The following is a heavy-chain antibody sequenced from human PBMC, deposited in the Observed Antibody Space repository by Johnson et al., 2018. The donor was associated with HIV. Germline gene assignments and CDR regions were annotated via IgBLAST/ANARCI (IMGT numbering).Heavy chain of an antibody. V-gene: IGHV3-66*01. CDR2: IYSGGST. Sequence: MLLVESGGGVVRPGGSLRLSCAASGFTVSSNYMSWVRQAPGKGLEWVSVIYSGGSTYYADSVKGRFTISRDNSKNTLYLQMNSLRAGDTAVYYCARGNKGYSSGWDAFDIWGQGTMVTVSS. CDR3: ARGNKGYSSGWDAFDI. J-gene: IGHJ3*02. D-gene: IGHD6-19*01. CDR1: GFTVSSNY.